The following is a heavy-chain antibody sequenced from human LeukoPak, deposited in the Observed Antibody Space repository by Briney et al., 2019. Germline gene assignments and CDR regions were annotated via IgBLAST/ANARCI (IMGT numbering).Heavy chain of an antibody. J-gene: IGHJ4*02. V-gene: IGHV4-39*01. D-gene: IGHD3-3*01. CDR3: ARLTMGHYFDY. Sequence: SETLSLTCTVSGGSISSSSYYWGWIRQPPGKGLEWVGSIYYSGSTYYNPSLKSRVTISVDTSKNQFSLKLSSVTAADTAVYYCARLTMGHYFDYWGQGTLVTVSS. CDR2: IYYSGST. CDR1: GGSISSSSYY.